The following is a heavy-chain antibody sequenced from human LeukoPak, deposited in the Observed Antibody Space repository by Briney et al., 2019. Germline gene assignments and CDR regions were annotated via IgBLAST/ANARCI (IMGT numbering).Heavy chain of an antibody. CDR3: ASWPGGWYGEDS. V-gene: IGHV3-21*04. D-gene: IGHD6-19*01. CDR1: GFTFSSYS. Sequence: GGSLRLSCAASGFTFSSYSMNWVRQAPGKGLEWVSSISSSSSYIYYADSVKGRFTISRDNSKNTLYLQMNSLRVEDTAVYYCASWPGGWYGEDSWGQGTLVTVSS. J-gene: IGHJ4*02. CDR2: ISSSSSYI.